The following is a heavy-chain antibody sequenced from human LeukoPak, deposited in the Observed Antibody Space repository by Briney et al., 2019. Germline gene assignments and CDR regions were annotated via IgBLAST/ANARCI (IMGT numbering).Heavy chain of an antibody. CDR2: INHSGST. Sequence: SETLSLTCAVYGGSFSGYYWSWIRQPPGKGLEWIGEINHSGSTNYNPSLKSRVTISVDTSKNQFSLKLSSVTAADTAVYYCARGGNSSSRYYDYWGQGTLVTVSS. D-gene: IGHD6-6*01. J-gene: IGHJ4*02. V-gene: IGHV4-34*01. CDR3: ARGGNSSSRYYDY. CDR1: GGSFSGYY.